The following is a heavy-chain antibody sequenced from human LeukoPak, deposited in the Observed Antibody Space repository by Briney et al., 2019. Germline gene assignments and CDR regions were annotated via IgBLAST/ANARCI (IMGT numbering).Heavy chain of an antibody. Sequence: GGSLRLSCAASGFTFDDYAMHWVRQAPGKGLEWVSGINWNSGAVGYAGSVKGRFTISRDNAKNSLYLQMNSLRAEDTALYYCAKVDRQHLGGDWTVLDIWGQGTMVTVSS. V-gene: IGHV3-9*01. CDR2: INWNSGAV. D-gene: IGHD3/OR15-3a*01. CDR3: AKVDRQHLGGDWTVLDI. CDR1: GFTFDDYA. J-gene: IGHJ3*02.